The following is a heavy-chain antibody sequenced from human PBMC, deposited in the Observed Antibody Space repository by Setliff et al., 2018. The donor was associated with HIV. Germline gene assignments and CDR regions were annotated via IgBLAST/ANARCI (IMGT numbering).Heavy chain of an antibody. CDR3: ARGYASGYDAYGY. V-gene: IGHV4-59*12. CDR1: GGSISSYY. D-gene: IGHD5-12*01. CDR2: IYHSGST. J-gene: IGHJ4*02. Sequence: SETLSLTCTVSGGSISSYYWSWIRQPPGKGLEWIGSIYHSGSTYYNPSLKSRVTISVDTYNNQSSLNMNSVNAADTAVYYCARGYASGYDAYGYWGQGTLVTVSS.